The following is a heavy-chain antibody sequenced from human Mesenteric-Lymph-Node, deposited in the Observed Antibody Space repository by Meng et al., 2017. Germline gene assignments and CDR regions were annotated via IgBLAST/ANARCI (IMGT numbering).Heavy chain of an antibody. CDR3: ARDQSSGWYADY. J-gene: IGHJ4*02. D-gene: IGHD6-19*01. V-gene: IGHV3-33*01. Sequence: GESLKISCAASGFTFSSYGMHWVRQAPGKGLEWVAVIWYDGSNKYYADSVKGRFTISRDNSKNTLYLQMNSLRAEDTAVYYCARDQSSGWYADYWGQGTLVTVSS. CDR1: GFTFSSYG. CDR2: IWYDGSNK.